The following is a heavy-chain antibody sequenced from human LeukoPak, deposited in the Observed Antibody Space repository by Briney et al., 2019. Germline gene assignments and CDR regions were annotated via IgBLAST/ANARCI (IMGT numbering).Heavy chain of an antibody. J-gene: IGHJ4*02. D-gene: IGHD1-1*01. V-gene: IGHV3-23*01. Sequence: GGSLRLSCAASGFTFSSYAMSWVRQAPGKGLEWVSAISGSGGSTYYADAVKGRFTISSDKSKNTLFLQMNSLRAEDTALYYCAKGLETESRLDSWGQGTLVTVSS. CDR3: AKGLETESRLDS. CDR1: GFTFSSYA. CDR2: ISGSGGST.